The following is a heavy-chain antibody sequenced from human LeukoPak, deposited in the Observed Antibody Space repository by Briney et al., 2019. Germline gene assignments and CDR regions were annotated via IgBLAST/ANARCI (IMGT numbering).Heavy chain of an antibody. CDR1: GYTFTSYY. CDR3: ARAGREGTMIVVAPDY. J-gene: IGHJ4*02. V-gene: IGHV1-46*01. Sequence: ASVKVSCKASGYTFTSYYMHWVRQSPGQGLEWMGIINPSGGSTSYAQKFQGRVTMTRDTSTSTVYMELSSLRSEDTAVYYCARAGREGTMIVVAPDYWGQGTLVTVSS. CDR2: INPSGGST. D-gene: IGHD3-22*01.